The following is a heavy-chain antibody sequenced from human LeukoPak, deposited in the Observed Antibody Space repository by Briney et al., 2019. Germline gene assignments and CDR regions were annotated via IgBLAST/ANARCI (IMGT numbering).Heavy chain of an antibody. CDR2: IYYTGGT. J-gene: IGHJ3*02. CDR1: GGSISPFY. D-gene: IGHD3-22*01. V-gene: IGHV4-59*12. CDR3: ARGRIVVANTVAFDI. Sequence: PSETLSLTCTVSGGSISPFYWNWIWQPQGKGLEWIGYIYYTGGTSNSPSLNGRATISVDTSKNQISLKLNSVTAADTAVYYCARGRIVVANTVAFDIWGEGTMIPVSS.